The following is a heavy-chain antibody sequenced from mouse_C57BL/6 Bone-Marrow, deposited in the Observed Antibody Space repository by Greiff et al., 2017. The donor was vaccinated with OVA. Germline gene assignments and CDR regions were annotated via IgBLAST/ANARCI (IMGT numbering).Heavy chain of an antibody. D-gene: IGHD1-2*01. CDR2: IYPGSGNT. Sequence: QVQLQQSGPELVKPGASVKISCKASGYSFTSYYIHWVKQRPGQGLEWIGWIYPGSGNTKYNEKFKGKATLTADTSSSTAYMQLSSLTSEDSAVYYCARDHLYYFDYWGQGTTLTVSS. J-gene: IGHJ2*01. CDR1: GYSFTSYY. V-gene: IGHV1-66*01. CDR3: ARDHLYYFDY.